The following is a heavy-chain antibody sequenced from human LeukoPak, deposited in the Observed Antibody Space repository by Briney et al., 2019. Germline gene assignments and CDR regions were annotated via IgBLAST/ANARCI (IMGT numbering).Heavy chain of an antibody. D-gene: IGHD6-19*01. CDR1: GYSFTSYW. V-gene: IGHV5-51*01. CDR2: IYPGDSDT. CDR3: ARRDSSGWYEIGAFDI. J-gene: IGHJ3*02. Sequence: GESLKISCKGSGYSFTSYWIGWVRQMPGKGLEWMGIIYPGDSDTRYSPSFQGQVTISADKSISTAYLQWSSLKASDTAMYYCARRDSSGWYEIGAFDIWGQGTMVTVSS.